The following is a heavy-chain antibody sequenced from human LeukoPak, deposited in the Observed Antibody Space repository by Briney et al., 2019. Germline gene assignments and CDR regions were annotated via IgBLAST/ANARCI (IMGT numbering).Heavy chain of an antibody. V-gene: IGHV4-34*01. CDR2: INHSGST. D-gene: IGHD1-1*01. CDR1: GGSFSGYY. Sequence: TSETLSLTCAVYGGSFSGYYWSWIRQPPGKGLEWIGEINHSGSTNYNPSLKSQVTISVDTSKNQFSLKLSSVTAADTAVYYCARDGTTVALRPYYYYGMDVWGQGTTVTVSS. CDR3: ARDGTTVALRPYYYYGMDV. J-gene: IGHJ6*02.